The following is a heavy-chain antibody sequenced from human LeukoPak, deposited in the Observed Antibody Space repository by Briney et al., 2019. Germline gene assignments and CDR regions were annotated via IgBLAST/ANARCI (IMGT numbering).Heavy chain of an antibody. D-gene: IGHD3-22*01. J-gene: IGHJ3*02. CDR2: ISGSGGST. Sequence: GGSLRLSCAASGFTFSSYAMSWARQAPGKGLEWVSDISGSGGSTYYADSVKGRFTISRDNSKNTLYLQMNSLRAEDTAVYYCASRDSSGYSPDAFDIWGQGTMVTVSS. CDR3: ASRDSSGYSPDAFDI. V-gene: IGHV3-23*01. CDR1: GFTFSSYA.